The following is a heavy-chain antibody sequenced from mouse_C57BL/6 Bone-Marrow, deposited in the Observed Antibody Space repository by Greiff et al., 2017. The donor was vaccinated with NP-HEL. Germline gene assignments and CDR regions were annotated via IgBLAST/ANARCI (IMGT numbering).Heavy chain of an antibody. D-gene: IGHD2-3*01. J-gene: IGHJ2*01. CDR3: ARDDGYY. CDR1: GFTFSSYA. CDR2: ISDGGSYT. V-gene: IGHV5-4*01. Sequence: DVKLVESGGGLVKPGGSLKLSCAASGFTFSSYAMSWVRQTPEKRLEWVATISDGGSYTYYPDNVKGRFTISRDNAKNNMYLQMSHLKSEDTAMYYCARDDGYYWGQGTTLTVSS.